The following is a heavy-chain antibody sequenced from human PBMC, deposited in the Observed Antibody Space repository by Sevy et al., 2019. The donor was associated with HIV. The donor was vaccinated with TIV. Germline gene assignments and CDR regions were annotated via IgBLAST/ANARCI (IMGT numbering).Heavy chain of an antibody. J-gene: IGHJ4*02. D-gene: IGHD5-18*01. CDR3: ARVRYNYGSYYFDY. CDR1: TFTFSDYY. CDR2: ISYRGSHI. V-gene: IGHV3-11*01. Sequence: GGSLRLSCAASTFTFSDYYMTWIRQAPGKGLESVSYISYRGSHIYYSDSVKGRFTISRDNAKNSLYLQMNSLRAEDTAVYYCARVRYNYGSYYFDYWGQGTLVTVSS.